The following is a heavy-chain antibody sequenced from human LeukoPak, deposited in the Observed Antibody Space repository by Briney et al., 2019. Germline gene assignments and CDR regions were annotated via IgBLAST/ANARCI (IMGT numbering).Heavy chain of an antibody. V-gene: IGHV1-2*02. Sequence: GASVKVSCKASGYTFTGYYMHWVRQAPGQGLEWMGWINPNSGGTNYAQKFQGRVTMTRDTSISTAYMELSRLRSDDTAVYYCARPPYCSGGSCYSDWFDPWGQGTLVTVSS. CDR1: GYTFTGYY. D-gene: IGHD2-15*01. J-gene: IGHJ5*02. CDR2: INPNSGGT. CDR3: ARPPYCSGGSCYSDWFDP.